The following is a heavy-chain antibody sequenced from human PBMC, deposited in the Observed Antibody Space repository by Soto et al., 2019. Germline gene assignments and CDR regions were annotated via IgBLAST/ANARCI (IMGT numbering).Heavy chain of an antibody. CDR1: GGSISSYY. V-gene: IGHV4-59*08. Sequence: SETLSLTCTVSGGSISSYYWTWIRQPPGEGLEWIGNIYYSGSTTNNPSLRGRVTISVDTSKSQFSLKLSSVTAADTAVYYCARGPSADKIDFWGQGTLVTVSS. CDR2: IYYSGST. J-gene: IGHJ4*02. CDR3: ARGPSADKIDF. D-gene: IGHD3-3*01.